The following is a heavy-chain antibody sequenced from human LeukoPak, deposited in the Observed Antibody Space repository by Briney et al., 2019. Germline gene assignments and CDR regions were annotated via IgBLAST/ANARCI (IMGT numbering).Heavy chain of an antibody. Sequence: SVTVSCKASGFTFTSSAVQWVRQARGQRLEWIGWIAVGSGNTNYAQKFQERVTITRDMSTSTAYMELSSLRSKDTAVYYCAAARQIYSSGWYYYYYGMDVWGQGTTVTVSS. V-gene: IGHV1-58*01. CDR3: AAARQIYSSGWYYYYYGMDV. CDR1: GFTFTSSA. D-gene: IGHD6-19*01. CDR2: IAVGSGNT. J-gene: IGHJ6*02.